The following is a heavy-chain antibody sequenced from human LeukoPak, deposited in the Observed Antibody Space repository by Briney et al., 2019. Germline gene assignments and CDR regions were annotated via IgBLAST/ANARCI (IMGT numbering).Heavy chain of an antibody. V-gene: IGHV3-53*01. CDR1: GFTVSSNY. D-gene: IGHD1-1*01. CDR2: IYSGGST. CDR3: ARGPRYSPKPDY. J-gene: IGHJ4*02. Sequence: PGGSLRLSCAASGFTVSSNYMSWVRQAPGKGLEWVSVIYSGGSTYYADSVKGRFTISRDNSKNTLYLQKNSLRAEDTAVYYCARGPRYSPKPDYWGQGTLVTVSS.